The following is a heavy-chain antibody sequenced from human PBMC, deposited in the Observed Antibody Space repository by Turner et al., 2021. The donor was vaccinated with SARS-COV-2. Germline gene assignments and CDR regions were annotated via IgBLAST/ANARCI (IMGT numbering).Heavy chain of an antibody. CDR1: GYTFSGYY. CDR2: INPNSGGT. J-gene: IGHJ5*02. Sequence: QVQLVQSGAEVKKPGASVKVSCKASGYTFSGYYMHWVRQAPGQGLEWMGWINPNSGGTNYAQKFQGGVTMTSDTSISTAYMELSRLRSDDTAVYYCARGPRGYDFWSGYPNWFDPWGQGTLVTVSS. D-gene: IGHD3-3*01. CDR3: ARGPRGYDFWSGYPNWFDP. V-gene: IGHV1-2*02.